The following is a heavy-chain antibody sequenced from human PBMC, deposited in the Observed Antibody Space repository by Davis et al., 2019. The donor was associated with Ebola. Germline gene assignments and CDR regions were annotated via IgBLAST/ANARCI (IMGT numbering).Heavy chain of an antibody. V-gene: IGHV3-23*01. Sequence: GESLKISCAASGFTFSSYALSWVRQVPGKGLEWVSTITGSGGSTYYADSVKGRFTISRNNSQSTVYLQMNSLRAEDTAVHYCAKRGGNPSGAFDVWGQGTLVTVSS. D-gene: IGHD4-23*01. CDR2: ITGSGGST. CDR1: GFTFSSYA. CDR3: AKRGGNPSGAFDV. J-gene: IGHJ3*01.